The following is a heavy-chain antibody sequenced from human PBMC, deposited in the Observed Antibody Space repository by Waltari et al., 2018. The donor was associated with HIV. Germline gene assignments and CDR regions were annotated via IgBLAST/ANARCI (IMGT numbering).Heavy chain of an antibody. CDR3: ASARETMGVDFDF. J-gene: IGHJ4*02. V-gene: IGHV1-69*08. Sequence: QVQLVQSGAEVRAPGSSVKVSCKASGGSFPSNSINWVRQAPGQGLEWMGRVIPMSGTAMKAQKFQARVTISADKSTTTAYMELSSLRTEDTAVYYCASARETMGVDFDFWGQGTLVTVSS. D-gene: IGHD3-10*01. CDR2: VIPMSGTA. CDR1: GGSFPSNS.